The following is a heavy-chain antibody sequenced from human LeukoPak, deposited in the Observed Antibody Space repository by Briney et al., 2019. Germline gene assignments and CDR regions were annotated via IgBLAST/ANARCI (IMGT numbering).Heavy chain of an antibody. V-gene: IGHV4-34*01. J-gene: IGHJ6*02. CDR3: ARDSRYCNSISCYGRPGYYGLDV. Sequence: SETLSLTCAVYGGSFSGYYWSWIRQPPGKGLEWIGEINRSGSTNYNPSLKSRVTMSVDTSKNQFSLNLSSVTAADTAVYYCARDSRYCNSISCYGRPGYYGLDVWGQGTTVTVSS. CDR1: GGSFSGYY. D-gene: IGHD2-2*01. CDR2: INRSGST.